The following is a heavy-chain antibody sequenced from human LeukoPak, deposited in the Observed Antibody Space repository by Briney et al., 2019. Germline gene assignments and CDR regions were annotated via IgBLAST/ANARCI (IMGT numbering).Heavy chain of an antibody. CDR1: GGSFSGYY. CDR3: ARPGVSSSWYKDFQH. Sequence: PSETLSLTCAVYGGSFSGYYWSWIRQPPGKGLEWIGEINHSGSTNYNPSLKSRVTISVDTSKNQFSLKLSSVTAADTAVYYCARPGVSSSWYKDFQHWGQGTLVTVSS. J-gene: IGHJ1*01. D-gene: IGHD6-13*01. CDR2: INHSGST. V-gene: IGHV4-34*01.